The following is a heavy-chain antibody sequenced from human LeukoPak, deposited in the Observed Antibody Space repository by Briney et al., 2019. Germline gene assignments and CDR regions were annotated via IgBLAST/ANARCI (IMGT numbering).Heavy chain of an antibody. CDR2: INPSNGGT. CDR3: ASGPTLGTTHPYFDY. J-gene: IGHJ4*02. CDR1: GYTFIGYY. D-gene: IGHD1-1*01. Sequence: GASVKVSCKESGYTFIGYYIHWLRQAPGQGLEWMGWINPSNGGTNYAQRFQGRVAMTRDTSISTAYMEMSRLTFYDTAVYYCASGPTLGTTHPYFDYWGQGTLVTVSS. V-gene: IGHV1-2*02.